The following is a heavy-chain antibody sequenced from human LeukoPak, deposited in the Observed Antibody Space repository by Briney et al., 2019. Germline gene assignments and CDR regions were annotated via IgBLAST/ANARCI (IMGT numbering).Heavy chain of an antibody. D-gene: IGHD6-13*01. J-gene: IGHJ3*02. CDR2: ISSSSSSI. Sequence: ETLSLTCTVSGGSISSSSYYWGWVRQAPGKGLEWVSYISSSSSSIYYADPVKGRFTISRDNAKNSLYLQMNSLRAEDTAVYYCARESSSSWYRSDAFDIWGQGTMVTVSS. CDR1: GGSISSSSYY. CDR3: ARESSSSWYRSDAFDI. V-gene: IGHV3-48*01.